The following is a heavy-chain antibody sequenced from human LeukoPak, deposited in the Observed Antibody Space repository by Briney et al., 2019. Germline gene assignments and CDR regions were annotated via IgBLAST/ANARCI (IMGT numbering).Heavy chain of an antibody. D-gene: IGHD6-13*01. CDR2: ISDSGGSR. CDR1: GFTFDDYG. CDR3: AKGPKKQMVGSRGYYFDF. Sequence: AGGSLRLSCAASGFTFDDYGMSWVRQAPGKGLEWVSGISDSGGSRHYADSVKGRFTISRDNSKNTLYLQVNSLRAEDTAVYFCAKGPKKQMVGSRGYYFDFWGQGTLVTVSS. J-gene: IGHJ4*02. V-gene: IGHV3-23*01.